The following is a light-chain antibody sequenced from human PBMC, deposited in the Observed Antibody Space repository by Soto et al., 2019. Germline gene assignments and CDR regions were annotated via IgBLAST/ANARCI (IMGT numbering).Light chain of an antibody. J-gene: IGKJ3*01. CDR3: QQRSSWPFT. CDR1: QSVRNY. Sequence: EIVLTQSPATLSLSPGERATLSCRASQSVRNYFAWYQQKPGQAPRLLIYAASNRATGVPARFSGSGSGTDFTLTISSLEPEDFAVYYCQQRSSWPFTFGPGTKVHIK. V-gene: IGKV3-11*01. CDR2: AAS.